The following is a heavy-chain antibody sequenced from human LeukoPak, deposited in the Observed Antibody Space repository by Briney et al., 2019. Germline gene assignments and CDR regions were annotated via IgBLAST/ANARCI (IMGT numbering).Heavy chain of an antibody. CDR3: ARRSLDTAMVSDAFDI. V-gene: IGHV1-3*01. D-gene: IGHD5-18*01. Sequence: ASVKVSCKASGYTFTSYAMHWVRQAPGQRLEWMGWINAGNGNTKCTQTFQGRVTITRDTSTSTAYMELSSLRSEDTAVYYCARRSLDTAMVSDAFDIWGQGTMLTVSS. J-gene: IGHJ3*02. CDR1: GYTFTSYA. CDR2: INAGNGNT.